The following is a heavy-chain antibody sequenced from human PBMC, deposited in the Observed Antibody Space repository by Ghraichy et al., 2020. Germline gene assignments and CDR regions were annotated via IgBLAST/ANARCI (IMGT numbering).Heavy chain of an antibody. J-gene: IGHJ3*02. D-gene: IGHD2-15*01. CDR3: AREGCSGGSCLTKTTPLEYDAFDI. V-gene: IGHV3-53*01. CDR2: IYSGGST. CDR1: GFTVSSNY. Sequence: GGSLRLSCAASGFTVSSNYMSWVRQAPGKGLEWVSVIYSGGSTYYADSVKGRFTISRDNSKNTLYLQMNSLRAEDTAVYYCAREGCSGGSCLTKTTPLEYDAFDIWGQGTMVTVSS.